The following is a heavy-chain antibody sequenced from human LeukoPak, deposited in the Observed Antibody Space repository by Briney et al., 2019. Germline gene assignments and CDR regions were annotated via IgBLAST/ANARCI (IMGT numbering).Heavy chain of an antibody. V-gene: IGHV3-9*01. D-gene: IGHD5-12*01. CDR1: GFTFDDYA. Sequence: GGSLRLSCAASGFTFDDYAMHWVRQGPGKGLEWVSGISWNSGSIGYADSVKGRFTISRDNAKNSLYLQMNSLRAEDTAVYYCAKRFSGHHGGGDFDYWGQGTLVTVSS. CDR3: AKRFSGHHGGGDFDY. J-gene: IGHJ4*02. CDR2: ISWNSGSI.